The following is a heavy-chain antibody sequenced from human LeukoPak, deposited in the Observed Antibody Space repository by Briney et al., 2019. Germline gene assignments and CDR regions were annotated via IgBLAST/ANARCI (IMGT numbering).Heavy chain of an antibody. V-gene: IGHV3-23*01. J-gene: IGHJ3*02. Sequence: GGSLRLSCVASGFRFSSHAMSWVRQAPGKGPEWVSSISDSGESTYYADSVKGRFTISRDNSKNTLYLQMNSLRAEDTAVYYCAKLTFDIWGQGTMVTVSS. CDR1: GFRFSSHA. CDR3: AKLTFDI. CDR2: ISDSGEST.